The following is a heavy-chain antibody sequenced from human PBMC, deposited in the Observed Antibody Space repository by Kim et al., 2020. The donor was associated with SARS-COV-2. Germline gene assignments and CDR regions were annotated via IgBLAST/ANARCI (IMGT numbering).Heavy chain of an antibody. CDR3: AKDIRGVIMRGGDNWFDP. Sequence: GGSLRLSCAASGFTFSSYAMSWVRQAPGKGLEWVSAISGSGGSTYYADSVKGRFTISRDNSKNTLYLQMNSLRAEDTAVYYCAKDIRGVIMRGGDNWFDPWGQGTLVTVSS. CDR2: ISGSGGST. J-gene: IGHJ5*02. D-gene: IGHD3-10*01. CDR1: GFTFSSYA. V-gene: IGHV3-23*01.